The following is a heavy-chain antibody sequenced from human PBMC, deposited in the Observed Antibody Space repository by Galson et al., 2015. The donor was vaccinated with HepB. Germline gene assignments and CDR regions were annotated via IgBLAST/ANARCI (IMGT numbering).Heavy chain of an antibody. CDR1: GFTFGGYG. CDR2: IWYDGSNQ. Sequence: SLRLSCAASGFTFGGYGMHWVRQAPGKGLEWVGVIWYDGSNQHYADSVKGRFTISRDNSKNILYLQMNSLRAEDTAVYYYAREVRITVTIFDYWGQGSLVTVSS. D-gene: IGHD4-17*01. CDR3: AREVRITVTIFDY. J-gene: IGHJ4*02. V-gene: IGHV3-33*01.